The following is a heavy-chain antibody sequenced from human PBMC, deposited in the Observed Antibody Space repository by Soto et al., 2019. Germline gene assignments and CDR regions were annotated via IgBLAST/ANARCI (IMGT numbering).Heavy chain of an antibody. CDR1: GGTFSRYA. J-gene: IGHJ5*02. D-gene: IGHD1-26*01. CDR2: IIPIFGTA. CDR3: VRAIVGPTTTGWLDP. V-gene: IGHV1-69*01. Sequence: QVQLVQSGAEVKKPGSSVKVSCKASGGTFSRYAISWVRQAPGQGLEWMGGIIPIFGTANYAQKFQGRVTITADESTSTAYMQRSSLRFKDTAVYYCVRAIVGPTTTGWLDPWGQGTLVTVSS.